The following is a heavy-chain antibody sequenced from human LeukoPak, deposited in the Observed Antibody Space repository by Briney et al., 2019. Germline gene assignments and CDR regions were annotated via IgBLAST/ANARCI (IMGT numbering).Heavy chain of an antibody. CDR2: ISGSGEST. V-gene: IGHV3-23*01. J-gene: IGHJ4*02. D-gene: IGHD2-21*01. Sequence: PGGSLRLSCAASGFTFSTYGLSWVRQAPGKGPEWVSGISGSGESTFYADSVKGRFAISRDNSKNTLYLQMNSLRAEDTAVYYCAKDACGGDCYNFDYWGQGTLVTVSS. CDR3: AKDACGGDCYNFDY. CDR1: GFTFSTYG.